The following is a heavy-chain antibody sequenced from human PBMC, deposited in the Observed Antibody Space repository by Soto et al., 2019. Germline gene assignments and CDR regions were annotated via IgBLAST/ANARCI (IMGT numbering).Heavy chain of an antibody. D-gene: IGHD6-13*01. CDR1: GGTFSSYA. Sequence: QVQLVQSGAEVKKPGSSVKVSCTASGGTFSSYAISWVRQAPGQGLEWMGGIIPIFGTANYAQKFQGRVTITADESTSTAYMELSSLRSEDTAVYYCARGGEYSSSWYRFSLDYWGQGTLVTVSS. V-gene: IGHV1-69*01. J-gene: IGHJ4*02. CDR2: IIPIFGTA. CDR3: ARGGEYSSSWYRFSLDY.